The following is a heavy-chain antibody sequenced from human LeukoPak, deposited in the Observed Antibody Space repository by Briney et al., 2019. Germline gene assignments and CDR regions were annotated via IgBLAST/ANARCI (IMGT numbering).Heavy chain of an antibody. J-gene: IGHJ5*02. CDR1: GYTFTSYA. D-gene: IGHD6-19*01. CDR3: ARVISGWYPNNWFDP. Sequence: GASVKVSCKASGYTFTSYAMNWVRQAPGQGLEWMGWINTNTGNPTYAQGFTGRFVFSLDTSVSTAYLQISSLKAEDTAVYYCARVISGWYPNNWFDPWGQGTLVIVSS. V-gene: IGHV7-4-1*02. CDR2: INTNTGNP.